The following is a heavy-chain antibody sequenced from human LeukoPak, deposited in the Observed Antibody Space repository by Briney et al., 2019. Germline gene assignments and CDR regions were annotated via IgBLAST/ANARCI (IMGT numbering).Heavy chain of an antibody. CDR3: ARDPQDIVVVPAAPGGYFDY. D-gene: IGHD2-2*01. V-gene: IGHV1-18*01. CDR2: ISPYNGNT. Sequence: GASVKVSCKASGYTFTTYGISWVRQAPGQGLEWMGWISPYNGNTNYAQKFQGRVTMTRDTSISTAYMELSRLRSDDTAVYYCARDPQDIVVVPAAPGGYFDYWGQGTLVTVSS. CDR1: GYTFTTYG. J-gene: IGHJ4*02.